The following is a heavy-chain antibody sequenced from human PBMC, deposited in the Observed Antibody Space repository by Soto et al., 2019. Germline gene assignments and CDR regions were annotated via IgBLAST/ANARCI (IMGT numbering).Heavy chain of an antibody. CDR1: GGSISSSSYY. J-gene: IGHJ4*02. Sequence: QLQLQESGPGLVKPSETLSLTCTVSGGSISSSSYYWGWIRQPPGKGLEWIGSIYYSGSTYYNPSLKSRVTISVDTSKNQFSLKLSSVTAADTAVYYCARHRGAPYIAVAGTTSVFDYWGQGTLVTVSS. CDR2: IYYSGST. D-gene: IGHD6-19*01. V-gene: IGHV4-39*01. CDR3: ARHRGAPYIAVAGTTSVFDY.